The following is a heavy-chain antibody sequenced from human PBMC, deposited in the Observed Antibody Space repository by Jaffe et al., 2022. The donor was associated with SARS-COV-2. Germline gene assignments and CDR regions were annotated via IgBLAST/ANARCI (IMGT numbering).Heavy chain of an antibody. CDR2: INPSGGST. Sequence: QVQLVQSGAEVKKPGASVKVSCKASGYTFTSYYMHWVRQAPGQGLEWMGIINPSGGSTSYAQKFQGRVTMTRDTSTSTVYMELSSLRSEDTAVYYCARGDRDDYGGNSLDYWGQGTLVTVSS. D-gene: IGHD4-17*01. V-gene: IGHV1-46*01. J-gene: IGHJ4*02. CDR3: ARGDRDDYGGNSLDY. CDR1: GYTFTSYY.